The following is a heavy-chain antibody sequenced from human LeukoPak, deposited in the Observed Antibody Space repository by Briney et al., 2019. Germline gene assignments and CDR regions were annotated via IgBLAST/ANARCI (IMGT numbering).Heavy chain of an antibody. CDR1: GFSFSSYA. Sequence: GGSLRLSCAASGFSFSSYAMNWVRQAPGNGLEWVSYISSSGSTTYYADSVKGRFTISRDNAKNSLYLQMNSLRVEDTAVYYCARDFYSAYVLWGQGTLVTVSS. V-gene: IGHV3-48*01. CDR2: ISSSGSTT. CDR3: ARDFYSAYVL. D-gene: IGHD1-26*01. J-gene: IGHJ4*02.